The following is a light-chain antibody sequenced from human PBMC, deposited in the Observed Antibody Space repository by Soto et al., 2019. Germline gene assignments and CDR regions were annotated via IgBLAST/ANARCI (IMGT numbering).Light chain of an antibody. V-gene: IGKV2-28*01. CDR1: QSLLHSNGYNY. CDR3: MQALQTPL. CDR2: LGS. J-gene: IGKJ1*01. Sequence: DIVMTQSPLSLPVTPGEPASISCRSSQSLLHSNGYNYLDWYLQKPGQSPQLLIYLGSNRASGVPDRFSGSGSGTDFTLKISRVEAEDVGVYYCMQALQTPLFGQGTKVEI.